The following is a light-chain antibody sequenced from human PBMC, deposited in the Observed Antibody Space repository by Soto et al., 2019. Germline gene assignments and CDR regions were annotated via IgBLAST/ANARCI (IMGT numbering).Light chain of an antibody. Sequence: DLQMTQSPSSLSASVGDRVTITCRASQTISSYLNCYQQKPVKAPKLLIYAASSLQSGVPSRFSGGGSSTDVTLTISSLQLVDFATYYCQQSHSIPYTLGQGMKQEIK. CDR1: QTISSY. CDR3: QQSHSIPYT. V-gene: IGKV1-39*01. CDR2: AAS. J-gene: IGKJ2*01.